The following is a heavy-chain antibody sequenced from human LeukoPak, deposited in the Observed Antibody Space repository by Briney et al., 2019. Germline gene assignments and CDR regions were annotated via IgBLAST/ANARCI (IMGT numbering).Heavy chain of an antibody. V-gene: IGHV3-23*01. CDR2: ISGSGGST. CDR3: AKEMTADFWSGFDAFDI. Sequence: GGSLRLSCAASGFTFSSYALSWVRQAPGKGLEWVSAISGSGGSTYYADSVKGRFTISRDNSKNTLYLQMNSLRAEDTAVYYCAKEMTADFWSGFDAFDIWGQGTMVTVSS. CDR1: GFTFSSYA. J-gene: IGHJ3*02. D-gene: IGHD3-3*01.